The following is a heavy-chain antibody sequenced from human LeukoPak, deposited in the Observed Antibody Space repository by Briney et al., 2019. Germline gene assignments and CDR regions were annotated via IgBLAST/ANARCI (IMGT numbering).Heavy chain of an antibody. V-gene: IGHV5-51*01. CDR1: GYSFTSYC. Sequence: GESLQISCKGSGYSFTSYCIGWVRHMPGKGLEWMGIIYPGDSDTRYSPSFQGQVPISAHQSISTAYLQWSSLKASDTAMYYCARQKRYNWNYFDYWGQGTLVTVSS. J-gene: IGHJ4*02. CDR2: IYPGDSDT. CDR3: ARQKRYNWNYFDY. D-gene: IGHD1-20*01.